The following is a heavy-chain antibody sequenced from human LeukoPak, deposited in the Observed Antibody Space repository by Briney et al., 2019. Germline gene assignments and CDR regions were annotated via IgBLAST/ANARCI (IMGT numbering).Heavy chain of an antibody. Sequence: ASVKVSCKASGYTFTGYYMHWVRQAPGQGLEWMGWINPNSGGTNYAQKFQGRVTMTRDTSISTAYMELSRLRSDDTAVYYCARSYNWHYARVFRFDPWGQGTLVTVSS. J-gene: IGHJ5*02. CDR2: INPNSGGT. D-gene: IGHD1-7*01. CDR3: ARSYNWHYARVFRFDP. CDR1: GYTFTGYY. V-gene: IGHV1-2*02.